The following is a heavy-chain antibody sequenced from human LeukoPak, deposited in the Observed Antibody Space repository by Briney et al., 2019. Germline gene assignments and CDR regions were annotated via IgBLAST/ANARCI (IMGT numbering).Heavy chain of an antibody. J-gene: IGHJ3*02. CDR1: GGSISSYY. V-gene: IGHV4-59*08. D-gene: IGHD3-22*01. CDR3: ARHRCSSGYYAAYDI. CDR2: IYYSGST. Sequence: SETLSLTCTVSGGSISSYYWSWIRQPPGKGLEWIGYIYYSGSTNYNPSLKSRVTISVDTSKNQFSLKLSSVTAADTAVYYCARHRCSSGYYAAYDIWSQVTMVT.